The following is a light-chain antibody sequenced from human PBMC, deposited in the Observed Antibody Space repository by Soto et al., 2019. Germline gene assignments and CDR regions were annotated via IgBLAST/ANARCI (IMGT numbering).Light chain of an antibody. CDR1: SSNIGSNY. V-gene: IGLV1-47*01. Sequence: QSALTQPPSASGTPGQRVTIPCSGSSSNIGSNYVYWYQHLTGTAPKLLIYRNNQRPSGVPDRFSGSKSGTSASLAISGLRSEDEADYYCATWDDSLSNYVFGTGTKVTVL. J-gene: IGLJ1*01. CDR2: RNN. CDR3: ATWDDSLSNYV.